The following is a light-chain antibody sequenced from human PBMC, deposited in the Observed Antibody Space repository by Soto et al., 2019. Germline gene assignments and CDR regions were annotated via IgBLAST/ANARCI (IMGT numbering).Light chain of an antibody. V-gene: IGKV1-27*01. CDR1: QGISTY. Sequence: DIQMTQSPSSLSASIGDSVTITCRASQGISTYLAWYQQKPGKVPKLLIYAASTLQSGVPSRFSGSGSGTDFTLTINNLQPEDVATYYCQKHNGAPFTFGPGTNVDIK. CDR2: AAS. CDR3: QKHNGAPFT. J-gene: IGKJ3*01.